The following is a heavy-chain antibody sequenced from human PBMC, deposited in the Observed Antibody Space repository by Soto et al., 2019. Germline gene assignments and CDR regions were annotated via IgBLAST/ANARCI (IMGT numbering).Heavy chain of an antibody. Sequence: PSETLSLACSVSGDSIRSGDYCCSWIRQPPGNGVGGIGYIYHSGSTYYTPSLKSRVTISVDTSKNQFSLKLSSVTAADTAVYYCARAQDITFEAPRWAFDIWGQGTMV. CDR2: IYHSGST. J-gene: IGHJ3*02. CDR3: ARAQDITFEAPRWAFDI. D-gene: IGHD3-16*01. CDR1: GDSIRSGDYC. V-gene: IGHV4-30-4*01.